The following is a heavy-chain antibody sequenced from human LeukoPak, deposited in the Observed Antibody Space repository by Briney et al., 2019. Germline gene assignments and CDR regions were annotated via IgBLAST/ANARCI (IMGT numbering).Heavy chain of an antibody. Sequence: HGASVKVSCKASGYTFTSYGISWVRQAPGQGLEWMGWISAYNGNTNYAQKLQGRVTMTTDTSTSTAYMELRSLRSDDTAVYYCARDTADYDILTVWSGTGYMDVWGKGTTVTISS. V-gene: IGHV1-18*01. CDR3: ARDTADYDILTVWSGTGYMDV. J-gene: IGHJ6*03. D-gene: IGHD3-9*01. CDR2: ISAYNGNT. CDR1: GYTFTSYG.